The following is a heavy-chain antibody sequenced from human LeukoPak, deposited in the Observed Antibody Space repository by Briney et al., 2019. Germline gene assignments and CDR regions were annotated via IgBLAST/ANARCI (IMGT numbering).Heavy chain of an antibody. CDR2: IYTSGIT. D-gene: IGHD6-6*01. V-gene: IGHV4-4*09. Sequence: SETLSLTCTVSGGSISSYYWSWIRQPPGKGLEWIGYIYTSGITNYNPSLKSRVTISVDTSKNQFSLKLSSVTAADTAVYYCAGTYSSSSGGRWFDPWGQGTLVTVSS. CDR1: GGSISSYY. J-gene: IGHJ5*02. CDR3: AGTYSSSSGGRWFDP.